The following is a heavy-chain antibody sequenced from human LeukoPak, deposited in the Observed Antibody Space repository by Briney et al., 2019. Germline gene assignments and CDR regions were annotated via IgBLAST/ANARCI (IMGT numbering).Heavy chain of an antibody. V-gene: IGHV4-34*01. CDR2: INHSGST. D-gene: IGHD2-2*01. Sequence: SETLSLTCAVYSWSFSGYDWSWIRQPPGKGLEWIGEINHSGSTNYYPSLKSPVTISINTSTNSFSLKLSSVTDADTAVYYCERVRSRYCSSTSCTQAHMDVWGQGTTVTVSS. CDR3: ERVRSRYCSSTSCTQAHMDV. CDR1: SWSFSGYD. J-gene: IGHJ6*02.